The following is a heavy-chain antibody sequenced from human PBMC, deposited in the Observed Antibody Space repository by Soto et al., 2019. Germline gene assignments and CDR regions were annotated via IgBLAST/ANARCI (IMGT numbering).Heavy chain of an antibody. Sequence: QVQLVQSGAEVKKPGASVKVSCKASGYTFTSCAIHWLRQAPGQSLEWVGWIHAGNGDIKYSQKFQGRVTITGDTSASTAYMELSSLTSEDTAIYYCASRIGVGATIPVWGYWGQGTLVTVSS. CDR1: GYTFTSCA. D-gene: IGHD5-12*01. J-gene: IGHJ4*02. V-gene: IGHV1-3*01. CDR3: ASRIGVGATIPVWGY. CDR2: IHAGNGDI.